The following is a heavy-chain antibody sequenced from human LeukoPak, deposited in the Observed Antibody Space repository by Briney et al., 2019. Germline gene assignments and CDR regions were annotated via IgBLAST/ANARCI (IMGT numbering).Heavy chain of an antibody. CDR2: IKQDGSDK. D-gene: IGHD1-26*01. CDR3: ARDTAGADY. J-gene: IGHJ4*02. CDR1: GFTFTNYW. Sequence: GGSLRLSCAASGFTFTNYWMSWVRQAPGKGLEWVANIKQDGSDKYYVDSVKSRFTISRDNAKNSLYLQMNSLRAEDTAVYYCARDTAGADYWGQGTLVTVSS. V-gene: IGHV3-7*03.